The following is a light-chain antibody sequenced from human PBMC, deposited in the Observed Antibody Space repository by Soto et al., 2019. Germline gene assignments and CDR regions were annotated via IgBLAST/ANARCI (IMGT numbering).Light chain of an antibody. CDR2: AAS. J-gene: IGKJ5*01. CDR1: QSISSY. V-gene: IGKV1-39*01. CDR3: QQSYSTPRT. Sequence: QLPNYQASLSASVGCSVSLIYLASQSISSYLNWYQQKPGKAPKLLIYAASSLQSGVPSRFSGSGSGTDFTLTIISLQPEDFATYYCQQSYSTPRTFCQGARLE.